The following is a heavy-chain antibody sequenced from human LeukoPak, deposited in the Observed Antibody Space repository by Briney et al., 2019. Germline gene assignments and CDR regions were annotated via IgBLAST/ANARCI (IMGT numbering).Heavy chain of an antibody. CDR1: GYTFTSYG. CDR2: ISAYNGNT. V-gene: IGHV1-18*01. Sequence: GASVKVSCKASGYTFTSYGISWVRQAPGQGLEWMGWISAYNGNTNYAQKPQGRVTMTTDTSTSTAYMELRSLRSDDTAVYYCARDPIRSPFRWFDPWGQGTLVTVSS. CDR3: ARDPIRSPFRWFDP. D-gene: IGHD2/OR15-2a*01. J-gene: IGHJ5*02.